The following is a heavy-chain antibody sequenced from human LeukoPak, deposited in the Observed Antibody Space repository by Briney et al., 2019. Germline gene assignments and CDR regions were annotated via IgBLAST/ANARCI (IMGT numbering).Heavy chain of an antibody. V-gene: IGHV4-34*01. CDR2: INHSGST. CDR1: GGSFSGYY. CDR3: ARGDGGNWHYYYMTS. Sequence: SETLSLTCAVYGGSFSGYYWSWIRQPPGKGLEWIGEINHSGSTNYNPSLKSRVTISVDTSKNQFSLKLSSVTAADTAVYYCARGDGGNWHYYYMTSGAKGPRSPSP. J-gene: IGHJ6*03. D-gene: IGHD4-23*01.